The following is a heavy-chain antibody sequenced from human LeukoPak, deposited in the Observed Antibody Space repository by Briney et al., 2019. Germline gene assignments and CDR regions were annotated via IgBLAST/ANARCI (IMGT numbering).Heavy chain of an antibody. CDR3: AREGSSGWYGYYYYGMDV. J-gene: IGHJ6*02. CDR2: TYYRSKWYN. CDR1: GDSVSSNSAA. Sequence: SQTLSLTCAISGDSVSSNSAAWNWIRQSPSRGPEWLGRTYYRSKWYNDYAVSVKSRITINPDTSKNQFSLQLNSVTPEDTAVYYCAREGSSGWYGYYYYGMDVWGQGTTVTVSS. V-gene: IGHV6-1*01. D-gene: IGHD6-19*01.